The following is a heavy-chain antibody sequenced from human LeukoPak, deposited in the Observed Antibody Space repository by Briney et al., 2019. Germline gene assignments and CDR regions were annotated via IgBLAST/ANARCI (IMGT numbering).Heavy chain of an antibody. Sequence: SETLSLTCTVSGGSISSYYWGWIRQPAGKGLEWIGRIYTSGSTNYNPSLKSRVTMSVDTSKNQFSLKLSSVTAADTAVYYCARDSGIAAAAGHYYYYGMDVWGQGTTVTVSS. J-gene: IGHJ6*02. V-gene: IGHV4-4*07. D-gene: IGHD6-13*01. CDR1: GGSISSYY. CDR2: IYTSGST. CDR3: ARDSGIAAAAGHYYYYGMDV.